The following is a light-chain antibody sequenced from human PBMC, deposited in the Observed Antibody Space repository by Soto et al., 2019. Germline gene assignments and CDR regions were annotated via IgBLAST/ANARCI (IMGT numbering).Light chain of an antibody. CDR1: QSISNY. CDR2: AAS. Sequence: DIPLTQSPSSLSASVGDRVTISCRASQSISNYLNWYRQKPGKAPKVLIFAASRLQSGVPSRFSGSGSGTDFTLAIPILQAEDFATYYCQQSYSRTFGQGTKVEI. CDR3: QQSYSRT. J-gene: IGKJ1*01. V-gene: IGKV1-39*01.